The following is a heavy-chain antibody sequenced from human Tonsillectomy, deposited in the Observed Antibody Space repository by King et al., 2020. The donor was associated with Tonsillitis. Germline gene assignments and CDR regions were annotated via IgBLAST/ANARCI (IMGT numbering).Heavy chain of an antibody. D-gene: IGHD3-22*01. V-gene: IGHV5-51*03. Sequence: VQLVESGAEVKKPGESLKISCKGSGYRFSTYWIGWVRQMPGKGLEWMGIIYPGDSDTRYSPSFQGQVTISADKSISTAYLQWSSLKASDTAMYYCASRYYYDSSGYYHDAFDIWGQGTAATVSS. CDR2: IYPGDSDT. J-gene: IGHJ3*02. CDR3: ASRYYYDSSGYYHDAFDI. CDR1: GYRFSTYW.